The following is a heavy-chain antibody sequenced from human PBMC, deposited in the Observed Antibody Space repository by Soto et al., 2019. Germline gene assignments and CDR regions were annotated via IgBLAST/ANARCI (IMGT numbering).Heavy chain of an antibody. CDR2: ISYDGSNK. CDR3: AKGRYYDSSGPGY. Sequence: PGGSLRLSCAASGFTFSSYGMHWVRQAPGKWLEWLAVISYDGSNKYYADSVKGRFTISRDNSKNTLYLQMNSLRAEDTAVYYCAKGRYYDSSGPGYWGQGTLVTVSS. J-gene: IGHJ4*02. V-gene: IGHV3-30*18. CDR1: GFTFSSYG. D-gene: IGHD3-22*01.